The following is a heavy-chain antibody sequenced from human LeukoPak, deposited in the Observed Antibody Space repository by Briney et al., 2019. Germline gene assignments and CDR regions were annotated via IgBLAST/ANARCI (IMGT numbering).Heavy chain of an antibody. CDR1: GFTFSSYA. CDR3: AKDVARGGIKGSFDY. Sequence: GGSLRLSCAASGFTFSSYAMSWVRQAPGKGLEWVSFISPSGDRTSNADSVEGRFTISRDNTRNTLSLQMNSLSAEDTALYYCAKDVARGGIKGSFDYWGQGTLVTVSS. V-gene: IGHV3-23*01. CDR2: ISPSGDRT. D-gene: IGHD3-16*01. J-gene: IGHJ4*02.